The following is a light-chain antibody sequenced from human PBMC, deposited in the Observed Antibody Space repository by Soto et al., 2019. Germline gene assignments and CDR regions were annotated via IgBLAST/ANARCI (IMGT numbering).Light chain of an antibody. J-gene: IGKJ1*01. V-gene: IGKV3-15*01. CDR1: QSVSSN. CDR3: QQYRQRPRT. CDR2: GVS. Sequence: AAPDVYIKETASLPCRASQSVSSNLAWYQQKPGQAPSLLIYGVSTRATGIPVRFSGSGSETEFTLTIISLKSEDFAVYYCQQYRQRPRTFGQGTKVDIK.